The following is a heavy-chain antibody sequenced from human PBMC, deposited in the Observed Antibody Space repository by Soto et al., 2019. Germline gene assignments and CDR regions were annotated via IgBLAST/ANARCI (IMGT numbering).Heavy chain of an antibody. D-gene: IGHD2-21*01. CDR1: GYTFSGYS. CDR2: ISGYNGNT. V-gene: IGHV1-18*04. Sequence: QVVLEQSGGEVKKPGASVKVSCKASGYTFSGYSITWVRQAPGQGLEWMGRISGYNGNTNYARTLRGRLTLTTDTSTSTAYRELRSLTSDDTAAYYCARDVFCGGAPACPDMDVWGQGTTVTVSS. J-gene: IGHJ6*02. CDR3: ARDVFCGGAPACPDMDV.